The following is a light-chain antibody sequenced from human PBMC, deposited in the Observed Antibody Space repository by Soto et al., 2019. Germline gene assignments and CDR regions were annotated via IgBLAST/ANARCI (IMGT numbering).Light chain of an antibody. CDR1: QSVSSD. V-gene: IGKV3-11*01. Sequence: EIVMTQSPATLAVSPGEGATLSARAGQSVSSDLARYQQKHGQAPRLLIYDAATRATGIPARFSGSGSETDVTIIIISLEPEDVAVYYCQQRNNWPPITFGQGTRLE. CDR2: DAA. CDR3: QQRNNWPPIT. J-gene: IGKJ5*01.